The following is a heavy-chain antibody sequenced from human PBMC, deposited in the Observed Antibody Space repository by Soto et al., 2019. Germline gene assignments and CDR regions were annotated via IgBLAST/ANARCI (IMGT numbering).Heavy chain of an antibody. CDR3: GKGSGSARPYYFDA. CDR2: VSVGGGST. J-gene: IGHJ4*02. V-gene: IGHV3-23*01. Sequence: GGSLRLSCAASGFTFRGFTMSWVRRAPGEGLEWVSAVSVGGGSTYYADSVKGRFTISRDDSKNTLYMQMNSLRAEDTAVYYCGKGSGSARPYYFDAWGQGTLVTVSS. D-gene: IGHD2-2*01. CDR1: GFTFRGFT.